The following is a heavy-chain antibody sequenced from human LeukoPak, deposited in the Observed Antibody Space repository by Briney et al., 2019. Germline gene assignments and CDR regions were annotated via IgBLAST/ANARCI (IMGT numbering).Heavy chain of an antibody. J-gene: IGHJ5*02. V-gene: IGHV4-4*07. D-gene: IGHD2-2*01. CDR2: IYTSGST. CDR3: ARVSCSSTSCYYNWLDP. CDR1: GGSISSYY. Sequence: SETLSLTCTVSGGSISSYYWSWIRQPAGKGLEWIGRIYTSGSTNYNPSLKSRVTMSVDTSKNQFSLKLSSVTAADTAVYYCARVSCSSTSCYYNWLDPWGQGTLVTVSS.